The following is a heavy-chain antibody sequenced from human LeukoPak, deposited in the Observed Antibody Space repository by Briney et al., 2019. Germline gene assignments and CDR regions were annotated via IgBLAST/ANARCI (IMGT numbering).Heavy chain of an antibody. D-gene: IGHD3-3*01. Sequence: PGGSLRLSCAASGFTFSSYAMHWVRQAPGKGLEYVSAISSNGGSTYYANSVKGRFTISRDNSKNTLYLQMGSLRAEDMAVYYCARDFLSDENQLRLAAPCDYWGQGTLVTVSS. CDR2: ISSNGGST. V-gene: IGHV3-64*01. CDR3: ARDFLSDENQLRLAAPCDY. CDR1: GFTFSSYA. J-gene: IGHJ4*02.